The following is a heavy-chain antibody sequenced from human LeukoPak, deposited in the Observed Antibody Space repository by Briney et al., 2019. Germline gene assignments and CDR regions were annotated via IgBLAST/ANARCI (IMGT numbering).Heavy chain of an antibody. CDR3: ARLSQTPDYYSNGGYYQLGF. D-gene: IGHD3-22*01. J-gene: IGHJ4*02. V-gene: IGHV1-8*01. Sequence: ASVKVSCKASRYTFTRHDINWVREAAGQGLEWMGWKNHTTGRTGFAQKFQGRLTMTRDTSISTAYLELSSLRSEDTAIYYCARLSQTPDYYSNGGYYQLGFWGQGTPVTVSS. CDR2: KNHTTGRT. CDR1: RYTFTRHD.